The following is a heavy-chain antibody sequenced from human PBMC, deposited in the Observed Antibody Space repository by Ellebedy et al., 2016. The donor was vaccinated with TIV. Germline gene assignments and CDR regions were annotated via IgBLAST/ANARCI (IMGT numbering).Heavy chain of an antibody. Sequence: GGSLRLSCAASGFIFSDYYMIWIRQAPGKGLECVSYISSSGSPIYYADSVRGRFTISRDNAKNSLYLQMNSLRPEDTAVYYCARDARFIDQQHNWFDPWGQGTLVTVSS. CDR3: ARDARFIDQQHNWFDP. D-gene: IGHD6-13*01. CDR1: GFIFSDYY. J-gene: IGHJ5*02. V-gene: IGHV3-11*01. CDR2: ISSSGSPI.